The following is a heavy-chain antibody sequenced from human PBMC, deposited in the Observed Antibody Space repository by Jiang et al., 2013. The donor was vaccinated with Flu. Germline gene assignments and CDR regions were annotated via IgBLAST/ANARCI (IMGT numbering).Heavy chain of an antibody. Sequence: GGSMRSYYWSWIRQPPGKGLEWIGYIHHNGNSNYNPSLKSRVSISIDMSMTQFSLNLTSMTAADTAVYYCARAGRDGDNIQGFWFDPWGQGTLVTVSS. CDR3: ARAGRDGDNIQGFWFDP. V-gene: IGHV4-59*01. CDR2: IHHNGNS. D-gene: IGHD5-24*01. J-gene: IGHJ5*02. CDR1: GGSMRSYY.